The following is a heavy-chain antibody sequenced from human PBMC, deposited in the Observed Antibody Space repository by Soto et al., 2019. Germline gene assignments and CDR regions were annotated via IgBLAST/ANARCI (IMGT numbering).Heavy chain of an antibody. CDR2: INHSGST. CDR3: ASHCSGGSCYSDY. CDR1: GGYISSGYY. J-gene: IGHJ4*02. D-gene: IGHD2-15*01. V-gene: IGHV4-34*01. Sequence: SETLSLTCAVSGGYISSGYYWSWIRPPPGKGLEWIGEINHSGSTNYNPSLKSRVTISVDTSKNQFSLKLSSVTAADTAVYYCASHCSGGSCYSDYWGQGTLVTVSS.